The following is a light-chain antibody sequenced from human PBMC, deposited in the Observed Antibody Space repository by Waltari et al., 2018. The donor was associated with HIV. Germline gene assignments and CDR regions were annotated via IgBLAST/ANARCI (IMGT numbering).Light chain of an antibody. CDR2: KDS. CDR1: VLPKQY. J-gene: IGLJ3*02. CDR3: QSADSSGTYRGV. V-gene: IGLV3-25*03. Sequence: SYALPPPPSVSVSPGQTARITCSGDVLPKQYPYWSQQKPGQAPVLVIYKDSERPSGIPERFSGSSSGTTVTLTISGVQAEDEADYYCQSADSSGTYRGVFGGGTKLTVL.